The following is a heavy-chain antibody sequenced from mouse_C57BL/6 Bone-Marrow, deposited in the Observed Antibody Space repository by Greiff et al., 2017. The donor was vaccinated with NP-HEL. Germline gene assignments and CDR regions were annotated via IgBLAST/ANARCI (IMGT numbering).Heavy chain of an antibody. J-gene: IGHJ4*01. CDR1: EYEFPSHD. V-gene: IGHV5-2*01. CDR2: INSDGGST. D-gene: IGHD1-1*01. Sequence: EVHLVESGGGLVQPGESLKLSCESNEYEFPSHDMSWVRKTPEKRLELVAAINSDGGSTYYPDTMERRFIISRDNTKNTLYLQMSSLRSEDTAFYYCARLLRYGAMDYWGQGTSVTVSS. CDR3: ARLLRYGAMDY.